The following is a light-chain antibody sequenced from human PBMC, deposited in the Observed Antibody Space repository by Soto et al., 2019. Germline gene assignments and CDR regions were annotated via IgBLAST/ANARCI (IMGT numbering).Light chain of an antibody. V-gene: IGLV1-47*01. CDR1: SSNIGSHF. CDR2: RNN. J-gene: IGLJ1*01. CDR3: AAWDDSLSGLCV. Sequence: QSVLALTLSASGTPGQRVTISCSGSSSNIGSHFVYWYQQLPGTAPKLLIYRNNQRPSGVPDRFSGSKSGTSASLAISGLRSEDEADYYCAAWDDSLSGLCVFGTGTKVTVL.